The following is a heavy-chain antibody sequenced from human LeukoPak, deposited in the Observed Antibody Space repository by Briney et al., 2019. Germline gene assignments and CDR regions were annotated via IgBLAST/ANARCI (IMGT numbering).Heavy chain of an antibody. J-gene: IGHJ5*02. Sequence: GGPLRLSCAASGFTFSSYAMSWVRQAPGKGLERVSSISASGGTTYYADSVKGRFTISRDNSKNTLYLQMSSLRVEDTAVYYCAKEPREYCSTTSCPNWIDPWGQGTLVTVSS. CDR1: GFTFSSYA. D-gene: IGHD2-2*01. V-gene: IGHV3-23*01. CDR2: ISASGGTT. CDR3: AKEPREYCSTTSCPNWIDP.